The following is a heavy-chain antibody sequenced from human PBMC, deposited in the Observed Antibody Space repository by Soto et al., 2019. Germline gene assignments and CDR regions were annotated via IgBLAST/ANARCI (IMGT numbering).Heavy chain of an antibody. CDR3: TTDEFLLGTGTTAGGYFDY. CDR1: GFTFSNAW. Sequence: EVQLVESGGGLVKPGGSLRLSCAASGFTFSNAWMSWVRQAPGKGLEWVGRIKSKTDGGTTDYAAPVKGRFTISRDDSKNTLYLQMNSLKTEDTAVYYCTTDEFLLGTGTTAGGYFDYWGQGTLVTVSS. D-gene: IGHD1-7*01. V-gene: IGHV3-15*01. CDR2: IKSKTDGGTT. J-gene: IGHJ4*02.